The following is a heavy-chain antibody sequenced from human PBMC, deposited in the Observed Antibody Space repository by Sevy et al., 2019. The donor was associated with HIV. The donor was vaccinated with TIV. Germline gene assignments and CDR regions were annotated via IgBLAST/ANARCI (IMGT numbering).Heavy chain of an antibody. J-gene: IGHJ4*02. V-gene: IGHV3-23*01. D-gene: IGHD2-8*01. CDR1: GFTFSKYS. Sequence: GSLRLSCAASGFTFSKYSMSWVRQPPGKGLEWVSTLSFGCGEVNYADSVKGRFTISRDNSKSSVYLQMNNLRPEDTAVYYCAREGCTKPHDYWGQGTLVTVSS. CDR2: LSFGCGEV. CDR3: AREGCTKPHDY.